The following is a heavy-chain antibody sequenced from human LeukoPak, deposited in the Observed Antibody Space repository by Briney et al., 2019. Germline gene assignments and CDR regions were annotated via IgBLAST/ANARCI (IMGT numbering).Heavy chain of an antibody. D-gene: IGHD3-9*01. CDR3: ARGRELRYFDWLLDY. CDR2: INAGNGNT. J-gene: IGHJ4*02. CDR1: GYTFTSYA. Sequence: GASVTVSCTASGYTFTSYAMHWVRQAPGQRLEWMGWINAGNGNTKYSQKFQGRVTITADESTSTAYMELSSLRSEDTAVYYCARGRELRYFDWLLDYWGQGTLVTVSS. V-gene: IGHV1-3*01.